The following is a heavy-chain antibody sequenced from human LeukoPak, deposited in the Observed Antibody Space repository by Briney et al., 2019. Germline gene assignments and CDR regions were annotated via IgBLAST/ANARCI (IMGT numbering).Heavy chain of an antibody. CDR2: INHSGST. Sequence: SETLSLTCAVYGGSFSGYYWSWIRQPPGKGLEWIEEINHSGSTNYNPSLKSRVTISVDTSKNQFSLKLSSVTAADTAVYYCARGKRGGTMIVVVSHFDYWGQGTLVTVSS. V-gene: IGHV4-34*01. J-gene: IGHJ4*02. CDR3: ARGKRGGTMIVVVSHFDY. CDR1: GGSFSGYY. D-gene: IGHD3-22*01.